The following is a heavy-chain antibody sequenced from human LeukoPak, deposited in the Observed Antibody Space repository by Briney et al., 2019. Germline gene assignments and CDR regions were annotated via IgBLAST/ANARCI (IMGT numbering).Heavy chain of an antibody. D-gene: IGHD6-13*01. CDR3: ARRHIAAASTLEY. CDR1: GGTISSYH. Sequence: PSETLSLTSNVPGGTISSYHWSWIRPSPGKGLEWIGFIYSTGSTNYNPALKSRVTISVDTSKNQFALKLTAVTAADTAVYYCARRHIAAASTLEYWGQGPLVTVSS. J-gene: IGHJ4*02. CDR2: IYSTGST. V-gene: IGHV4-59*01.